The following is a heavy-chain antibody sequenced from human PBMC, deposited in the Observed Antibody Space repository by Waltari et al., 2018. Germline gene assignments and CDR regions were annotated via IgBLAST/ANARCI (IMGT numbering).Heavy chain of an antibody. J-gene: IGHJ4*02. D-gene: IGHD3-22*01. Sequence: QVQLVQSGAEVKKPGSSVKVSCKASGGTFSSYAISWVRQAPGQGLEWMGGIIPIFGTANYAQKFKGRVTITADESTSTAYMELSSLRSEDTAVYYCAPTGDYYDSSGYNYDYWGQGTLVTVSS. V-gene: IGHV1-69*01. CDR1: GGTFSSYA. CDR3: APTGDYYDSSGYNYDY. CDR2: IIPIFGTA.